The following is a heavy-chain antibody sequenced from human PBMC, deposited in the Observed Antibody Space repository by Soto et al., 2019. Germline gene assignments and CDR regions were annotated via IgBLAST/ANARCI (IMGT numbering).Heavy chain of an antibody. V-gene: IGHV1-2*02. CDR2: INPSSGGT. CDR1: GYTFTGYY. CDR3: ATLDPTGNLDY. Sequence: GASVKVSCKASGYTFTGYYMHWVRQAPGQGLEWMGWINPSSGGTNYAQKFQGRVTMTRDTSISTAYMELSRLRSDDTAVYYCATLDPTGNLDYWGQGTLVTVSS. J-gene: IGHJ4*02. D-gene: IGHD1-1*01.